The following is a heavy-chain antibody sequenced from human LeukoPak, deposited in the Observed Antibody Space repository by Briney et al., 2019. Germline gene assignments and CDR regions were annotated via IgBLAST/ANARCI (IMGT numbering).Heavy chain of an antibody. J-gene: IGHJ4*02. D-gene: IGHD1-26*01. Sequence: GGSLRLSCAASGFTLSDYYMDWVRQAPGKGLEWVARTRNKANGYTIAYVASVQGRFTISRDDSENSVYLQMNSLKTEDTAVYYCIRGTASGRYFEYWGQGTLVTVSS. CDR3: IRGTASGRYFEY. CDR1: GFTLSDYY. V-gene: IGHV3-72*01. CDR2: TRNKANGYTI.